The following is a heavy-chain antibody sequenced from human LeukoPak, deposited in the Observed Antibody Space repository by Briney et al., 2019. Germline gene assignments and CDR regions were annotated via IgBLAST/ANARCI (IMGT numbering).Heavy chain of an antibody. D-gene: IGHD6-19*01. CDR3: TRHVGGSGWYLTGWFDP. J-gene: IGHJ5*02. CDR1: GFTFGDYD. CDR2: IRVKAYGGTT. Sequence: GGSLRLSCRASGFTFGDYDMSWVRQAPGKGLEWVGFIRVKAYGGTTEYAASVKGKFTISRDDSKSIAYLQMNSLKTEDTAVYYCTRHVGGSGWYLTGWFDPWGQGTLVTVSS. V-gene: IGHV3-49*04.